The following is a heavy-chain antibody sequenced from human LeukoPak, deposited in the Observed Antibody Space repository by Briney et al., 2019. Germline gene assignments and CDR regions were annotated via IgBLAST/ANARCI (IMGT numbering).Heavy chain of an antibody. Sequence: GGSLRLSCAASGLHFSGTAMSWVRQAPGKGLEWVSAISHDGMNAYYADSVQGRFTISRDNSKKTVSLEMSSLTAADTGVYYCAKDGAQYSSGPECDPRGQGALVTLSP. CDR3: AKDGAQYSSGPECDP. CDR2: ISHDGMNA. V-gene: IGHV3-23*01. CDR1: GLHFSGTA. D-gene: IGHD6-19*01. J-gene: IGHJ5*02.